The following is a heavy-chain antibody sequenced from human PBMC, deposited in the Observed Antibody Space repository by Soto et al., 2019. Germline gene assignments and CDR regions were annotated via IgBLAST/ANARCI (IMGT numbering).Heavy chain of an antibody. CDR1: GGTFSSYT. D-gene: IGHD3-10*01. Sequence: ASVKVSCKASGGTFSSYTISWVRQAPGQGLEWMGRIIPILGIANYAQKFQGRVTITADKSTSTAYMELSSLRSEDTAVYYCARLYGSGSYVDYWGQGTLVTVSS. V-gene: IGHV1-69*02. J-gene: IGHJ4*02. CDR3: ARLYGSGSYVDY. CDR2: IIPILGIA.